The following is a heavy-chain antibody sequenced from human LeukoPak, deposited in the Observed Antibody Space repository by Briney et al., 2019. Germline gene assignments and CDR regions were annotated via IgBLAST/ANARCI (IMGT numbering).Heavy chain of an antibody. J-gene: IGHJ6*02. V-gene: IGHV3-30*18. CDR1: GFTFSAYG. D-gene: IGHD1-26*01. CDR3: AKARISGSYSGMDV. CDR2: ISYDGSNT. Sequence: PGGSLRLSCAASGFTFSAYGIHWVRQAPGKGLEWVALISYDGSNTYYADSVKGRFNISRDNSKNTLYLQMNSLRAEDTAMYYCAKARISGSYSGMDVWGQGTAVTVSS.